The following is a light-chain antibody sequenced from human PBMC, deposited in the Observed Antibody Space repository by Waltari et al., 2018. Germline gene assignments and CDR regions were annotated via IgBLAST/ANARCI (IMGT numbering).Light chain of an antibody. CDR3: QQYNFWPT. CDR1: QRVSSY. V-gene: IGKV3-15*01. J-gene: IGKJ4*01. CDR2: DTS. Sequence: TVMTQSPATLSVSPGERATLSCRASQRVSSYLAWYQQRPGQAPRLLIYDTSTRASGVPARFSGSGSGTEFTLTISSLQSEDFAVYYCQQYNFWPTFGGGTKVEIK.